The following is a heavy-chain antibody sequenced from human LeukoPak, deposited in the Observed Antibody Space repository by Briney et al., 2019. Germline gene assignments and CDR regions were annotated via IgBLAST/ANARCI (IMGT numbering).Heavy chain of an antibody. Sequence: PSQTLSLTCTVSGGSISSGDYYWSWIRQPPGKGLEWIAYMYYSGSTYYNPSLKSRVTMSADTSKNQLSLKLSSVTAADTAVYFCARPYYIVRRTNPWAQGILVTVSS. J-gene: IGHJ5*02. V-gene: IGHV4-30-4*01. CDR1: GGSISSGDYY. D-gene: IGHD3-10*01. CDR3: ARPYYIVRRTNP. CDR2: MYYSGST.